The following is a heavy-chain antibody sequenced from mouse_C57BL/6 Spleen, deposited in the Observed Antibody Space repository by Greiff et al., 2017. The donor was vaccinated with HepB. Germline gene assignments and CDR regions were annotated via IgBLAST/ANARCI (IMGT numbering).Heavy chain of an antibody. CDR3: ARWYYGFDY. CDR1: GFTFSSYG. D-gene: IGHD1-1*01. J-gene: IGHJ2*01. V-gene: IGHV5-6*01. CDR2: ISSGGSYT. Sequence: EVHLVESGGDLVKPGGSLKLSCAASGFTFSSYGMSWVRQTPDKRLEWVATISSGGSYTYYPDSVKGRFTISRDNAKNTLYLQMSSLKSEDTAMYYCARWYYGFDYWGQGTTLTVSS.